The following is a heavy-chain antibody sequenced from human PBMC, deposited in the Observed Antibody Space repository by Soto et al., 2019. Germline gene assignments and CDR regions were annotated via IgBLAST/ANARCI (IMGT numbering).Heavy chain of an antibody. CDR1: GFTFSSYG. D-gene: IGHD4-17*01. CDR2: ISYDGSNK. J-gene: IGHJ6*02. Sequence: PGGSLRLSCAASGFTFSSYGMHWVRQAPGKGLEWVAVISYDGSNKYYADSVKGRFTISRDNSKNTLYLQMNSLRAEDTAVYYRAKNFGDYESYYYYGMDVWGQGTTVTVSS. V-gene: IGHV3-30*18. CDR3: AKNFGDYESYYYYGMDV.